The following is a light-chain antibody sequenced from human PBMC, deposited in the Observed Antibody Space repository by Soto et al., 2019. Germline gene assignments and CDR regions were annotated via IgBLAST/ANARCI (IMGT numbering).Light chain of an antibody. J-gene: IGLJ1*01. CDR1: RSDIGSYNY. CDR2: GVS. CDR3: ISYTGSSTPYV. V-gene: IGLV2-14*01. Sequence: QSALTQPASVSGSPGQSITISCSGTRSDIGSYNYVAWYQQFPGKTPKILIYGVSNRPAGVSSRFSGSKSGNTASLTISGLQAEDEDDYYCISYTGSSTPYVFGSGTQLTVL.